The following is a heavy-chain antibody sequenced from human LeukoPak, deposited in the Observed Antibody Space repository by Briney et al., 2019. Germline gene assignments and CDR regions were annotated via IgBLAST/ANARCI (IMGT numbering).Heavy chain of an antibody. J-gene: IGHJ4*02. V-gene: IGHV4-59*01. CDR2: VYYSGST. CDR3: AREGTRSGWGDTFDY. Sequence: SETLSLTCTVTGGAISNYYWSWIRQSPGKGLEWIGYVYYSGSTTYNPSLKSRVAISVHTSKNQFSLRLNPVTAADTAVYYCAREGTRSGWGDTFDYWGQGTLVTVSS. CDR1: GGAISNYY. D-gene: IGHD6-19*01.